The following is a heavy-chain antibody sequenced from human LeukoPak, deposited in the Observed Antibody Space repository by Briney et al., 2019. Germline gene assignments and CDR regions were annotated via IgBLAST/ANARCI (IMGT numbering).Heavy chain of an antibody. CDR2: TRNKANSYTT. J-gene: IGHJ3*02. Sequence: PGGSLRLSCAASGFTFSDHYMDWVRQAPGKGLEWVGRTRNKANSYTTEYAASVKGRFTISRDDSKNSLYPQMNSLKTEDTAVYYCARGPYYDSSGYFDIWGQGTMVTVSS. CDR3: ARGPYYDSSGYFDI. D-gene: IGHD3-22*01. V-gene: IGHV3-72*01. CDR1: GFTFSDHY.